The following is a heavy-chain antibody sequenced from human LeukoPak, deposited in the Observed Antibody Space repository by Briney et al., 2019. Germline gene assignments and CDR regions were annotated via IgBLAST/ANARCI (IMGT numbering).Heavy chain of an antibody. CDR1: GYTLTELS. V-gene: IGHV1-24*01. D-gene: IGHD3-10*01. CDR2: FDPEDGVT. J-gene: IGHJ4*02. CDR3: ATQPQNELSHMVRGVITGY. Sequence: ASVKVSCKVSGYTLTELSMHWVRQAPGKGLEWMGGFDPEDGVTIYAQKFQGRVTMTEDTSTDTAYMELSSLRSEDTAVYYCATQPQNELSHMVRGVITGYWGQGTLVTVSS.